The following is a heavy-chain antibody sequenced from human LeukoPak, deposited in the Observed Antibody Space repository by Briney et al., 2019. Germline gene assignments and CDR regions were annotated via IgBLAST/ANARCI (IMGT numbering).Heavy chain of an antibody. D-gene: IGHD3-3*01. CDR1: GFTFSRHG. Sequence: PGGSLRLSCAPSGFTFSRHGMHWVRQAPGKGLEWVAIIPNDGSREYYAHSVEGRFTISRDNSKNTLYLQMDSLRAEDTAVYYCARDRAWNYFDYWGQGTLVTVSS. J-gene: IGHJ4*02. V-gene: IGHV3-30*03. CDR2: IPNDGSRE. CDR3: ARDRAWNYFDY.